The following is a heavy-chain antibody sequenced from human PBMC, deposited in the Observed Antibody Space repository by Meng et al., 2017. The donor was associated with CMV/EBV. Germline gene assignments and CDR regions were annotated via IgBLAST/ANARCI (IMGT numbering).Heavy chain of an antibody. V-gene: IGHV3-23*01. CDR3: AKTGTGPIAADAFDI. J-gene: IGHJ3*02. D-gene: IGHD6-25*01. CDR1: GFTFSSYA. Sequence: GESLKISCAASGFTFSSYAMSWVRQAPGKGLEWVSAISGSGGSTYYADSVKGRFTISRDNSKNTLYLQMNSLRAEDTAVYYCAKTGTGPIAADAFDIWGQGTMVTVSS. CDR2: ISGSGGST.